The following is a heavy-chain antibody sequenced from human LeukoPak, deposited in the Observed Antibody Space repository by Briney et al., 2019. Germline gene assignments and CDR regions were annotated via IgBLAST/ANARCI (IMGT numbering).Heavy chain of an antibody. CDR2: INPSVGST. CDR1: GYTLTELS. J-gene: IGHJ4*02. D-gene: IGHD3-22*01. V-gene: IGHV1-46*01. Sequence: ASVKVSCKVSGYTLTELSMHWVRQAPGQGLEWVGLINPSVGSTTSAQRFQSRVTMTRDTSTNTVYMEMRSLRLEDTAVYYCARDYYYSGGFDPTFDIWGQGTLVTVSS. CDR3: ARDYYYSGGFDPTFDI.